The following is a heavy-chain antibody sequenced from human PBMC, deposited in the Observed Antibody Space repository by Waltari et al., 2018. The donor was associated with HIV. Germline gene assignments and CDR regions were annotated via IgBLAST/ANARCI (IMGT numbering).Heavy chain of an antibody. J-gene: IGHJ6*02. D-gene: IGHD3-3*01. CDR2: ITSSGDRT. CDR1: GFTFSSYA. Sequence: EVQLLESGGGLVQPGGSLRLSCAASGFTFSSYAMSWVRQAPGKGLEWVSAITSSGDRTYYADSVRGRFTISRDNSKNTLYLQMNSLRAEDTAVFYCAKGSITIFGVVIIDGLDVWGQGP. CDR3: AKGSITIFGVVIIDGLDV. V-gene: IGHV3-23*01.